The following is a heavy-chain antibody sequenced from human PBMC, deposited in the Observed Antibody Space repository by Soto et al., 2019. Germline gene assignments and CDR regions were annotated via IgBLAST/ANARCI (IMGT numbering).Heavy chain of an antibody. V-gene: IGHV1-18*01. Sequence: QVQLVQSGAEVKKPGASVKVSCKASGYTFTNYGINWVRQAPGQGLEWLGWVSAYNGERRYAQRVQARVIMTTDPSTTTAYMELRSLRSDDTAVYYCSRGTSIPASGDYWCQGTLVTVSS. CDR3: SRGTSIPASGDY. J-gene: IGHJ4*01. CDR1: GYTFTNYG. CDR2: VSAYNGER. D-gene: IGHD6-6*01.